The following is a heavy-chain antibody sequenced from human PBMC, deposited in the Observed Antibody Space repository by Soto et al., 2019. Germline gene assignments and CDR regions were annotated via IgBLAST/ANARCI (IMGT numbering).Heavy chain of an antibody. V-gene: IGHV1-18*01. CDR3: ARDTGYFDCLFLANPFDY. J-gene: IGHJ4*02. Sequence: ASVKVSCKASGYTFTSYGISWVRQAPGQGLEWMGWISAYNGNTNYAQKLQGRVTMTTDTSTSTAYMELRSLRSDDTAVYYCARDTGYFDCLFLANPFDYWGQGTLVTVSS. CDR2: ISAYNGNT. CDR1: GYTFTSYG. D-gene: IGHD3-9*01.